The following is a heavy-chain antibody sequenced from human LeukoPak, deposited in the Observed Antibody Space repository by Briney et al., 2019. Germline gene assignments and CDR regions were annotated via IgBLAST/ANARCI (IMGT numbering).Heavy chain of an antibody. Sequence: PGGSLRLSCAASGFTFTSFGMSWVRQAPGKGLEWVSYISSSSSTIYYADSVKGRFTISRDNAKNSLYLQMNSLRAEDTAVYYCATHTYSAVDTATPGLNYMDVWGKGTTVTVSS. CDR3: ATHTYSAVDTATPGLNYMDV. V-gene: IGHV3-48*04. J-gene: IGHJ6*03. CDR1: GFTFTSFG. D-gene: IGHD5-18*01. CDR2: ISSSSSTI.